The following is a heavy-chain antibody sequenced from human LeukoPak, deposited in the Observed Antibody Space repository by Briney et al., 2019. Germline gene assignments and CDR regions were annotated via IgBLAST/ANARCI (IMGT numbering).Heavy chain of an antibody. CDR2: IYTSGST. J-gene: IGHJ6*03. CDR3: ARSWEDTQLNYYYYYMDV. Sequence: SETLSLTCTVSGGSISSGSYYWSWIRQPAGKGLEWIGRIYTSGSTNYNPSLKSRVTISVDTSKNQFSLKLSSVTAADTAVYYCARSWEDTQLNYYYYYMDVWGKGTTVTISS. D-gene: IGHD1-26*01. V-gene: IGHV4-61*02. CDR1: GGSISSGSYY.